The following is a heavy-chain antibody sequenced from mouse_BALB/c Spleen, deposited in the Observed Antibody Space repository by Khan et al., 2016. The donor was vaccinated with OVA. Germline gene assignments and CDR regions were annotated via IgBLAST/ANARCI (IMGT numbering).Heavy chain of an antibody. V-gene: IGHV5-6*01. Sequence: EVELVESGGDLVKPGGSLKLFCAATGFTFSNYAMSWVRQTPDKRLEWVASISSGGTYTYYADSVQGRFIISRDNAENSLYLQMSSLKSEDTAMYYCSIQPGCYGSNSYFDFWGQGTTLTVAS. CDR3: SIQPGCYGSNSYFDF. D-gene: IGHD1-1*01. CDR1: GFTFSNYA. J-gene: IGHJ2*01. CDR2: ISSGGTYT.